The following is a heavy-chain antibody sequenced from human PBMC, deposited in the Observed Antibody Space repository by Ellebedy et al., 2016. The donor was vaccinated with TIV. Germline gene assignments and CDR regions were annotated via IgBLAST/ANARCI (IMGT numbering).Heavy chain of an antibody. J-gene: IGHJ6*02. CDR3: ARDQGSFWSGYWWYYYGMDV. D-gene: IGHD3-3*01. V-gene: IGHV1-69*06. CDR2: IIPIFGTA. CDR1: GGTFSSYA. Sequence: SVKVSXKASGGTFSSYAISWVRQAPGQGLEWMGGIIPIFGTANYAQKFQGRVTITADKSTSTAYMELSSLRSEDTAVYYCARDQGSFWSGYWWYYYGMDVWGQGTTVTVSS.